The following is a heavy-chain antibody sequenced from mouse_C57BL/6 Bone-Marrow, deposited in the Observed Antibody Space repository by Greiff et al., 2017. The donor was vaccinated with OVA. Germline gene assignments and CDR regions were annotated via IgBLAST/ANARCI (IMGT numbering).Heavy chain of an antibody. CDR3: ARHYYGSSYAMDY. D-gene: IGHD1-1*01. CDR2: IYPGDGDT. V-gene: IGHV1-82*01. J-gene: IGHJ4*01. Sequence: QVQLQQSGPELVKPGASVKISCKASGYAFSSSWMNWVKQRPGKGLEWIGRIYPGDGDTNYNGTFKGKATLTADKSSSTAYMQLSSLTSEDSAVYFCARHYYGSSYAMDYWGQGTAVTVSS. CDR1: GYAFSSSW.